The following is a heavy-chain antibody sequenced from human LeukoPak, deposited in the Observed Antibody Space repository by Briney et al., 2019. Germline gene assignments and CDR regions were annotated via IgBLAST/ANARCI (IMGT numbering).Heavy chain of an antibody. V-gene: IGHV3-21*01. CDR3: VREYSSSWYQQIYFDD. Sequence: PGGSLRLSCAASGFTFSSYEMNWVRQAPGKGLEWVSSISSSSDYIYYADSVRGRFTISRDNAKNSLYLQMNSRRAEDTAVSYCVREYSSSWYQQIYFDDWGQGTLVTVSS. D-gene: IGHD6-13*01. J-gene: IGHJ4*02. CDR1: GFTFSSYE. CDR2: ISSSSDYI.